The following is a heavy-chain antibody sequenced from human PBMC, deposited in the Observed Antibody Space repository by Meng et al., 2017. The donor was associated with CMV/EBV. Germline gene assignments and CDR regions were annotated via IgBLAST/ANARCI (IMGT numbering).Heavy chain of an antibody. Sequence: VSGGSISSSSSYWGWIRQPPGKGLEWIGSIYYSGSTYYNPSLKSRVTISVDTSKNQFSLKLSSVTAADTAVYYCARTTMIVVAPDYWGQGTLVTVSS. J-gene: IGHJ4*02. CDR2: IYYSGST. V-gene: IGHV4-39*01. CDR3: ARTTMIVVAPDY. D-gene: IGHD3-22*01. CDR1: GGSISSSSSY.